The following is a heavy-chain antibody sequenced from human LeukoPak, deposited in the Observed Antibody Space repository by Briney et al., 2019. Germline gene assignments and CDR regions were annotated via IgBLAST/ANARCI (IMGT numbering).Heavy chain of an antibody. J-gene: IGHJ4*02. CDR1: GGSISSSSYY. D-gene: IGHD6-13*01. CDR3: ARAVLAGAGTIPHFDY. V-gene: IGHV4-39*01. CDR2: IYYSGST. Sequence: SETLSLTCTVSGGSISSSSYYWGWIRHPPGTGLEWIGSIYYSGSTYYNPSLKSRVTISVDTSKNQFSLKLSSVTAADTAVYYRARAVLAGAGTIPHFDYWGQGTLVTVSS.